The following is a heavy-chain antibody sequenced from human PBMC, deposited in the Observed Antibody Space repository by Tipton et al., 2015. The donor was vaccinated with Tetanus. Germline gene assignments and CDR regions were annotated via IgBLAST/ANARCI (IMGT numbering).Heavy chain of an antibody. CDR3: VRGRGLGAYSFGFEY. CDR2: ITPRGST. D-gene: IGHD5-18*01. J-gene: IGHJ4*02. Sequence: QVQLVQSGGGMVRPGASLRLSCVGSGFTFRHHAVHWVRQAPGKGLEWIGEITPRGSTSYNPSLKSRVSMSGDTSKNQFSLKLTSMAAADTAVYYCVRGRGLGAYSFGFEYWGQGVQVTVSS. CDR1: GFTFRHHA. V-gene: IGHV4-34*10.